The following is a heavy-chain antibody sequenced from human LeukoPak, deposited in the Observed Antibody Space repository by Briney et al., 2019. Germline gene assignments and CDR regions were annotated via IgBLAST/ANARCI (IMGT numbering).Heavy chain of an antibody. Sequence: PSETLSLTCTVSGGSISSSSYYWGWIRQPPGKGLEWIGSIYYSGSTYYNPSLKSRVTISVDTSKNQFSLKLSSVTAADTAVYYCARQIAARQYYCYYYMDVWGKGTTVTVSS. J-gene: IGHJ6*03. CDR1: GGSISSSSYY. CDR3: ARQIAARQYYCYYYMDV. D-gene: IGHD6-6*01. V-gene: IGHV4-39*01. CDR2: IYYSGST.